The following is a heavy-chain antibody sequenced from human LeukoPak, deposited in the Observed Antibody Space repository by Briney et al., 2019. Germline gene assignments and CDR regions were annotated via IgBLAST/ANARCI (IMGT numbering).Heavy chain of an antibody. D-gene: IGHD4/OR15-4a*01. J-gene: IGHJ3*02. CDR1: GFTFNSYP. V-gene: IGHV3-64D*06. CDR2: ISRNGGST. Sequence: GGSLRLSCSASGFTFNSYPVHWVRQAPGKGLEYVSGISRNGGSTYYADSVKGRFTISRDNSKNTLYLQMSSLRAEDTAVYYCVKESGFMVAPNSAFDIWGQGTMVTVFS. CDR3: VKESGFMVAPNSAFDI.